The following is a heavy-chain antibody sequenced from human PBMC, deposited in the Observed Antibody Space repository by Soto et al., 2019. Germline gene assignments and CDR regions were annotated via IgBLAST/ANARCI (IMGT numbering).Heavy chain of an antibody. D-gene: IGHD6-13*01. V-gene: IGHV1-46*01. CDR3: ARGRSYSSSWYWFDP. CDR1: GYTFTSYY. Sequence: QVQLVQSGAEVKKPGASVKVACKASGYTFTSYYMHWVRQAPGQGLEWMGIINPSGGSTSYAQKFQGRVTMTRDTSTSTGYRELSSLSSEDTAVYYGARGRSYSSSWYWFDPWGQGTLVTVSS. CDR2: INPSGGST. J-gene: IGHJ5*02.